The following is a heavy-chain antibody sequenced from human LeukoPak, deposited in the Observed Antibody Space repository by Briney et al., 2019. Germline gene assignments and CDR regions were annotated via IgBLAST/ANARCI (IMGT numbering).Heavy chain of an antibody. V-gene: IGHV6-1*01. Sequence: SQTLSLTCAISGDSVSSNSAAWNWIRQSPSRGLEWLGRTYYRSKWYDDYAVSVKGRITINPDTSKNQFSLQLNSVTHEDTAMYYCARAMRIAASGTFYFDFWGQGTLVTVSS. CDR1: GDSVSSNSAA. CDR2: TYYRSKWYD. J-gene: IGHJ4*02. CDR3: ARAMRIAASGTFYFDF. D-gene: IGHD6-13*01.